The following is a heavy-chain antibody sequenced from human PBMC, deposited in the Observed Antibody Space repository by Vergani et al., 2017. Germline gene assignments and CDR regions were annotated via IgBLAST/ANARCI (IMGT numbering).Heavy chain of an antibody. CDR3: TTPTKWELRYYFDY. D-gene: IGHD3-9*01. Sequence: EVQLQESGGGLVKPGGSLRVSCAASGFSFSTYSINWVRQAPGKGLEWVSSISGRSNYIYYADSLKGRFTISRDNSKNSVYLQMNSLKTEDTAVYYCTTPTKWELRYYFDYWGQGTLVTVSS. J-gene: IGHJ4*02. CDR2: ISGRSNYI. CDR1: GFSFSTYS. V-gene: IGHV3-21*03.